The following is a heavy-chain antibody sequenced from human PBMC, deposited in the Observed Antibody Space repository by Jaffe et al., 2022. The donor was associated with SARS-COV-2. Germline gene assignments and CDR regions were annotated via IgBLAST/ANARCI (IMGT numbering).Heavy chain of an antibody. J-gene: IGHJ4*02. CDR2: VYYTGSI. V-gene: IGHV4-39*01. Sequence: QLHLQESGPGLVKPSETLSLTCTVSGGSISSTNYYWGWIRQPPGKGLEWIGSVYYTGSIYYNPSLKSRLTTSVDTSKSQFSLKLSSVTAADTAVYYCARLLYDSRGHYYFDYWGQGILVTVSS. D-gene: IGHD3-22*01. CDR3: ARLLYDSRGHYYFDY. CDR1: GGSISSTNYY.